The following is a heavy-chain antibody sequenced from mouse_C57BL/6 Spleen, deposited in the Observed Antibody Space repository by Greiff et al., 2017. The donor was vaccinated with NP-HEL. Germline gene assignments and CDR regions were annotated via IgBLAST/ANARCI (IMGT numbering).Heavy chain of an antibody. D-gene: IGHD1-1*01. Sequence: VQLQQSGAELMKPGASVKLSCKATGYTFTGYWIEWVKQRPGHGLEWIGEILPGSGSTNYNGKFKGKATFTADTSSNTAYMQLSSLTTEDSAIYYCARVGRHYYYGTGFAYWGQGTLVTVSA. V-gene: IGHV1-9*01. CDR1: GYTFTGYW. CDR2: ILPGSGST. CDR3: ARVGRHYYYGTGFAY. J-gene: IGHJ3*01.